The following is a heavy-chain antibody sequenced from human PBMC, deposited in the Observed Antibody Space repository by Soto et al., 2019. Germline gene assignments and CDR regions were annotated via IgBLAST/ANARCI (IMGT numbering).Heavy chain of an antibody. CDR1: GFTFSHYY. CDR2: ISSSSSYT. CDR3: ARDAMVRGIYGMDV. Sequence: QVQLVESGGGLVKPGGSLRLSCAASGFTFSHYYMTWIRQAPGKGQEWVSYISSSSSYTNYADSVKGRLTISRDNAKNSLYLQMNRLRAEDTAVYYCARDAMVRGIYGMDVWGQGTTVTVSS. J-gene: IGHJ6*02. D-gene: IGHD3-10*01. V-gene: IGHV3-11*05.